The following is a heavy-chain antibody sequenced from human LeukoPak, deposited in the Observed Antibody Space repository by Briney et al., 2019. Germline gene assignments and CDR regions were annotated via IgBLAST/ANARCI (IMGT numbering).Heavy chain of an antibody. CDR3: ARVRIVGSTYDAFDI. CDR1: GFTFSTYA. Sequence: GGSLRLSCAASGFTFSTYAMHWVRQAPGKGLEWVAVISYDGTTKYHADSVKGRFTISRDNSKNALYLQMNTLRAEDTAVYYCARVRIVGSTYDAFDIWAQGTMVTVSS. J-gene: IGHJ3*02. V-gene: IGHV3-30-3*01. CDR2: ISYDGTTK. D-gene: IGHD1-26*01.